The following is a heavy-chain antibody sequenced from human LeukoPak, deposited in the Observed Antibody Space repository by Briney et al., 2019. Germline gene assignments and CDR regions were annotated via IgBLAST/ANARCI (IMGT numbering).Heavy chain of an antibody. CDR1: GFTFGDYG. CDR3: AREIVATIHTNWFDP. D-gene: IGHD5-12*01. V-gene: IGHV3-20*04. CDR2: INWNGGST. J-gene: IGHJ5*02. Sequence: GGSLRLSCAASGFTFGDYGMSWVRQTPGKGLEWVSGINWNGGSTGYAQSVKGRFTISRDNAKNSLYLQMNSLRAEDTALYYCAREIVATIHTNWFDPWGQGTLVTVSS.